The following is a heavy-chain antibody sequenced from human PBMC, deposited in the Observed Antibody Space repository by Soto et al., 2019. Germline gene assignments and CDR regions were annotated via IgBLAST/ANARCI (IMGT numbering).Heavy chain of an antibody. CDR2: INHSGST. J-gene: IGHJ6*02. Sequence: PSETLSLTCAVYGGSFSGYYWSWIRQPPGKGLEWIGEINHSGSTNYNPSLKSRVTISVDTSKNQFSLKLSSVTAADTAVYYCARGRSRGRGSSHYYYGMDIWGQGTTVTVSS. D-gene: IGHD6-13*01. V-gene: IGHV4-34*01. CDR1: GGSFSGYY. CDR3: ARGRSRGRGSSHYYYGMDI.